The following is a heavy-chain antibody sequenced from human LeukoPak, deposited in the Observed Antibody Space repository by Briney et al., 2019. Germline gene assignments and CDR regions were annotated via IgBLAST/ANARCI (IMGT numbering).Heavy chain of an antibody. CDR1: GFTFSSSG. V-gene: IGHV3-30*02. Sequence: GGSLRLSCAASGFTFSSSGMDWVRQAPGKGLEWVAFDGTSKYYADSVKGRFTISRDNSKNTVYLQMNSLRAEDTAVYYCAKETRGSYSDYWGQGTLVTVSA. J-gene: IGHJ4*02. D-gene: IGHD1-26*01. CDR3: AKETRGSYSDY. CDR2: DGTSK.